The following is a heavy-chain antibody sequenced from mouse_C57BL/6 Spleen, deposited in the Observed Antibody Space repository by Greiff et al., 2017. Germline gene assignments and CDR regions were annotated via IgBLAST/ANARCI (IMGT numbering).Heavy chain of an antibody. V-gene: IGHV5-4*01. CDR2: ISDGGSYT. J-gene: IGHJ2*01. CDR1: GFTFSSYA. Sequence: EVQRVESGGGLVKPGGSLKLSCAASGFTFSSYAMSWVRQTPEKRLEWVATISDGGSYTYYPDNVKGRFTISRDNAKNNLYLQMSHLKSEDTAMYYCARAGTGAAFDYWGQGTTLTVSS. CDR3: ARAGTGAAFDY. D-gene: IGHD4-1*01.